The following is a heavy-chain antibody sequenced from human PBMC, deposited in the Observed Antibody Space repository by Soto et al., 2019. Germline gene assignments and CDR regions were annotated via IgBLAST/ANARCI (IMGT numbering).Heavy chain of an antibody. J-gene: IGHJ4*02. Sequence: QITLKESGPTLVKPTQTLTLACSVSGLSVNTYGVGVAWIRQPPGKALEWLGIIYWDDDIRYSPSQLTRITIAKDTSNNQVVFTMTNMGPADTATYFCAHRSEAHNGDGLFDSWGQGTLVTVSS. V-gene: IGHV2-5*02. D-gene: IGHD2-8*01. CDR1: GLSVNTYGVG. CDR2: IYWDDDI. CDR3: AHRSEAHNGDGLFDS.